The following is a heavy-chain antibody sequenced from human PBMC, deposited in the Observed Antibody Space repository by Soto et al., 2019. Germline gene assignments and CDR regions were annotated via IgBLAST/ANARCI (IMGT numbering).Heavy chain of an antibody. CDR1: GFTFSNYA. CDR3: AKIAPPAIAVVLAATLGMDV. Sequence: GGSLRLSCVASGFTFSNYAMSWVRQAPGKGLEWVSAISGSGDSTHDADSVKGRFSISRDNSKNTLYLQMNRLRAEATAIYYCAKIAPPAIAVVLAATLGMDVWGQGTTVTVS. CDR2: ISGSGDST. V-gene: IGHV3-23*01. J-gene: IGHJ6*02. D-gene: IGHD2-15*01.